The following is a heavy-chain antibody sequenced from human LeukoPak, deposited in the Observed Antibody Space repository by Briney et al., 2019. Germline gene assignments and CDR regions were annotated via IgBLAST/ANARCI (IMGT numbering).Heavy chain of an antibody. V-gene: IGHV1-46*03. D-gene: IGHD3-22*01. J-gene: IGHJ4*02. CDR1: GYTFTSYY. CDR3: ARDYYDSSGYYYFDY. Sequence: ASVKVSCKASGYTFTSYYMHWVRQAPGQGLEWMGIINPSGGSTSYAQKFQGRVTMTRDTSTSTVYMELSSLRSEDTAVNYCARDYYDSSGYYYFDYWGQGTLVTVSS. CDR2: INPSGGST.